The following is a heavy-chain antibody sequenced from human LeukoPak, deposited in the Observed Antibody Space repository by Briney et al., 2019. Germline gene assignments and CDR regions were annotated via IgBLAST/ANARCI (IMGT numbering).Heavy chain of an antibody. CDR3: AHLVWEYVGGLDV. CDR1: GFIFRSYG. V-gene: IGHV3-23*05. J-gene: IGHJ6*02. D-gene: IGHD3/OR15-3a*01. CDR2: IYTNGRDT. Sequence: GGSLRLSCAASGFIFRSYGMNWVRQAPGKGLEWVSGIYTNGRDTRYAESVKGRFTISRDNSKNTLYLQIHSLRVEDTAVYYCAHLVWEYVGGLDVWGQGTTVTVSS.